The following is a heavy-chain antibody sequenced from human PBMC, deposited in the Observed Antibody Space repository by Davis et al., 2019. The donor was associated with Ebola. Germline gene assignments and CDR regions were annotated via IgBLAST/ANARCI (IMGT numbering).Heavy chain of an antibody. CDR2: ISSSSSYI. D-gene: IGHD2-2*03. J-gene: IGHJ6*02. CDR1: GFTFSSYS. CDR3: ARNLGYCSSTSCPPGYYYYYGMDV. Sequence: PGGSLRLSCAASGFTFSSYSMNWVRQAPGKGLEWVSSISSSSSYIYYADSVKGRFTISRDNAKNSLYLQMNSLRAEDTAVYYCARNLGYCSSTSCPPGYYYYYGMDVWGQGTTVTVSS. V-gene: IGHV3-21*01.